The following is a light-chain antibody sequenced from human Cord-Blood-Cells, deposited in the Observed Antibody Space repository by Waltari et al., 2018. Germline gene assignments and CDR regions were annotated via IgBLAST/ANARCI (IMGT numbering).Light chain of an antibody. CDR2: DAS. J-gene: IGKJ2*01. CDR1: QYVSSY. CDR3: QQRSNWPPYT. V-gene: IGKV3-11*01. Sequence: DIVLTQSPATLSLSPGERATLSCRASQYVSSYLAWYQQKPGQAPRLLIYDASNMATGVPARFSGSGSGTDFTLTISSLEPEDFAVYYCQQRSNWPPYTFGQGTKLEIK.